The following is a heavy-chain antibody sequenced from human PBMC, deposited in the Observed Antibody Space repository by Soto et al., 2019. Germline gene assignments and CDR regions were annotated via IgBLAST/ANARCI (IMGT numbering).Heavy chain of an antibody. CDR1: GGSISSYY. V-gene: IGHV4-59*01. Sequence: SETLSLTCTVSGGSISSYYWSWIRQPPGKGLEWIGYIYYSGSTNYNPSLTSRVTISVDTSKNQFSLKLSAVTAADTAVYYCARDCGGDCAYNWFDPWGQGTLVTVSS. J-gene: IGHJ5*02. CDR3: ARDCGGDCAYNWFDP. D-gene: IGHD2-21*02. CDR2: IYYSGST.